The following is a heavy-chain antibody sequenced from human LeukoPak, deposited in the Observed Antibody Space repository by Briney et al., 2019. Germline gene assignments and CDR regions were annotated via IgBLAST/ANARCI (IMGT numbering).Heavy chain of an antibody. CDR1: GFTFNNYA. D-gene: IGHD4-17*01. V-gene: IGHV3-23*01. CDR2: INNGGDKK. J-gene: IGHJ4*02. CDR3: AKGRIVLDYGDYAAGPLDY. Sequence: SGGSLRLSCAASGFTFNNYAMTWVRQAPGKGLEWVSVINNGGDKKYLADSVEGRFTISRDNSRNTLYLQMNSLRADDTAVYYCAKGRIVLDYGDYAAGPLDYWGQGTLVTVSS.